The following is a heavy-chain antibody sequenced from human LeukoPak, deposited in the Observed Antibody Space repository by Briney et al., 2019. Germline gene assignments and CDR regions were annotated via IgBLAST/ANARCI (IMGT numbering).Heavy chain of an antibody. D-gene: IGHD5-18*01. Sequence: ASVKVSCKASGYTFTSYYMHWVRQAPGQGLEWMGLINPTGGSTGYAQKFQGRVIMTRDMSTSTDYMELSRLRSDDTAVYYCARGRIQLWFRSRSYYMDVWGKGTTVTISS. CDR2: INPTGGST. J-gene: IGHJ6*03. CDR1: GYTFTSYY. CDR3: ARGRIQLWFRSRSYYMDV. V-gene: IGHV1-46*01.